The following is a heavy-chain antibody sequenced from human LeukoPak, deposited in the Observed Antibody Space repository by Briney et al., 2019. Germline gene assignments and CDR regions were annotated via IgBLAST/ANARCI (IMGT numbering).Heavy chain of an antibody. V-gene: IGHV4-59*01. CDR3: ARFGSTLPDAFDV. J-gene: IGHJ3*01. Sequence: SETLSLTCTVSGGSISNYYWSWIRQPPGKGLEWIGYIYYSGSTNYNLSLKSRVTISVDTSKNRFSLKLSSVTAADTAMYYCARFGSTLPDAFDVWGQGTMVTVSS. CDR1: GGSISNYY. CDR2: IYYSGST. D-gene: IGHD1-26*01.